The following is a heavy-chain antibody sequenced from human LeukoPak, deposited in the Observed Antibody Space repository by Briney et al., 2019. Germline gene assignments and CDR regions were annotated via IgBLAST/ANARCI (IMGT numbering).Heavy chain of an antibody. V-gene: IGHV1-8*01. CDR2: MNPNSGNT. J-gene: IGHJ3*02. D-gene: IGHD2-15*01. CDR1: GYTFTSYD. CDR3: ARTPLGVVVVAATPGAFDI. Sequence: GASVKVSCKASGYTFTSYDINWVRQATGQGLEWMGWMNPNSGNTGYAQKFQGRVTMTRNTPISTAYMELSSLRSEDTAVYYCARTPLGVVVVAATPGAFDIWGQGTMVTVSS.